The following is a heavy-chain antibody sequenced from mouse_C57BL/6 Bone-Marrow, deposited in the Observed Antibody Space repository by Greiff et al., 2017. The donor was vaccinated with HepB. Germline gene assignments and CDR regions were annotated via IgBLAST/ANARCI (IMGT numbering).Heavy chain of an antibody. J-gene: IGHJ1*03. CDR3: ARHRGNWYFDV. CDR2: ISSGGSYT. Sequence: DVMLVESGGDLVKPGGSLKLSCAASGFTFSSYGMSWVRQTPDKRLEWVATISSGGSYTYYPDSVKGRFTISRDNAKNTLYLQMSSLKAEDTAMYYCARHRGNWYFDVWGTGTTVTVSS. V-gene: IGHV5-6*02. D-gene: IGHD3-1*01. CDR1: GFTFSSYG.